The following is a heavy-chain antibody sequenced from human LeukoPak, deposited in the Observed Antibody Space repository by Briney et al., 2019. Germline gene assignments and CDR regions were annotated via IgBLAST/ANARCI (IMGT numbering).Heavy chain of an antibody. D-gene: IGHD5-24*01. CDR2: INQGESMI. J-gene: IGHJ4*03. V-gene: IGHV3-7*01. CDR1: RFTFSSYA. Sequence: GGSLRLSCAASRFTFSSYAMSWVRQAPGKGLEWVASINQGESMIWYVDSVKGRFTISRDNANNLLFLQMNYMRVEDTAVYYCAKLLRDVTIYDFWGHGDLVTVSS. CDR3: AKLLRDVTIYDF.